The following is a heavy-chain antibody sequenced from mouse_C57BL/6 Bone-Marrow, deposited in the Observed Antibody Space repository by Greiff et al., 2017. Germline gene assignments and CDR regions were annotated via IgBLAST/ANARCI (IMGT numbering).Heavy chain of an antibody. V-gene: IGHV1-69*01. CDR3: AREGGYYLSWYFDY. CDR2: IDPSDSYT. CDR1: GYTFTSYW. Sequence: QVQLQQPGAELVMPGASVKLSCKASGYTFTSYWMHWVKQRPGQGLEWIGEIDPSDSYTNYNQKFKGKSTLTVAKSSSTAEKQLSRLTSEDSAVYYGAREGGYYLSWYFDYWGQGTTLTVSS. J-gene: IGHJ2*01. D-gene: IGHD2-3*01.